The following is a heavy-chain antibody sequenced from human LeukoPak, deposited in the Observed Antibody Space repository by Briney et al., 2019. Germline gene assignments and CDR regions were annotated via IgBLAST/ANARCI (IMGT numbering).Heavy chain of an antibody. J-gene: IGHJ1*01. V-gene: IGHV4-34*09. CDR1: GGSFSGYY. CDR2: INHSGST. Sequence: SETLSLTCAVYGGSFSGYYWSWIRQPPGKGLEWIGEINHSGSTNYNPSLKSRVTISVDTSKNQFSLKLSSVTAADTAVYYCARVGSAWNYYDSSGYYYAYFQHWGQGTLVTVSS. D-gene: IGHD3-22*01. CDR3: ARVGSAWNYYDSSGYYYAYFQH.